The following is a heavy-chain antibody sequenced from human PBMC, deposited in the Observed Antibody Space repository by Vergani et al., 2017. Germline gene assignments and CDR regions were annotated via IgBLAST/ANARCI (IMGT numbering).Heavy chain of an antibody. Sequence: QVQLQQWGAGLLKHSETLSLTCAVYGGSFSGYYWSWIRQPPGKGLGWIGEITLSGSTNSNPSLKSRVTISVDTSKTQFSLKLRAVTAADTARYYCAGGGTRYRMVRGVYYVYYWDEGRLATVS. V-gene: IGHV4-34*01. CDR3: AGGGTRYRMVRGVYYVYY. CDR2: ITLSGST. CDR1: GGSFSGYY. J-gene: IGHJ4*02. D-gene: IGHD3-10*01.